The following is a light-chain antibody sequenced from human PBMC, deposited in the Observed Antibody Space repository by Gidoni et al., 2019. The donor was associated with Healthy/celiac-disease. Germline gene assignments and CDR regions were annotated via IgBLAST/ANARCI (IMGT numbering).Light chain of an antibody. Sequence: DIQMTQSPSSLSASAGDRVTITCRASQSISSYLNWYQQKQGKAPKLLIYAASSLQSGVPSRFSGSGSGTDFTLTIISLQPEDFATYYYQQSYSTPDTFGQGTKLEIK. J-gene: IGKJ2*01. CDR3: QQSYSTPDT. V-gene: IGKV1-39*01. CDR2: AAS. CDR1: QSISSY.